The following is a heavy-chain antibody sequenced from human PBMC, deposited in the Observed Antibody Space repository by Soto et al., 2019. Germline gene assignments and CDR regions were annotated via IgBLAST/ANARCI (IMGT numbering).Heavy chain of an antibody. J-gene: IGHJ4*02. D-gene: IGHD6-19*01. V-gene: IGHV1-69*13. CDR1: GGTFSSYA. Sequence: SVKVSCKASGGTFSSYAISWLRQAPGQGLEWMGGIIPIFGTANYAQKFQGRVTITADESTSTAYMELSSLRSEDTAVYYCARDNKQWLALYYFDYWGQGTLVTVSS. CDR2: IIPIFGTA. CDR3: ARDNKQWLALYYFDY.